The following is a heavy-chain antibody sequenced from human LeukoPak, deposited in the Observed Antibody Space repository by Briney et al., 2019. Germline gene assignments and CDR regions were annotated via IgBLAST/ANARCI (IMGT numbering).Heavy chain of an antibody. CDR3: ARERTMVRGVSNWFDP. V-gene: IGHV1-69*04. CDR1: GGTLNTFA. J-gene: IGHJ5*02. D-gene: IGHD3-10*01. Sequence: SVKVSCKASGGTLNTFAISWVRQAPGQGGEWMGRIIPILGVANYAQKFQGRVTINSEKSTNTAYMDLSSPRFEDTAVYYCARERTMVRGVSNWFDPWGQGTLVTVSS. CDR2: IIPILGVA.